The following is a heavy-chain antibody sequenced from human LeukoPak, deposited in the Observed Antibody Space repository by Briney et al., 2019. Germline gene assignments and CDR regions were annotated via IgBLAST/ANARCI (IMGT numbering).Heavy chain of an antibody. Sequence: ASVKVSCKASGYTFTRYHMHWVRQAPGQGLEWMGIISPSGDWTDYAQKFQGRVTMTRDTSTTTDYIKLSSLRSEDTAVYYCARDLRGSWTFDDYWGQGTMVTVSS. CDR3: ARDLRGSWTFDDY. V-gene: IGHV1-46*01. J-gene: IGHJ4*02. CDR1: GYTFTRYH. D-gene: IGHD1-26*01. CDR2: ISPSGDWT.